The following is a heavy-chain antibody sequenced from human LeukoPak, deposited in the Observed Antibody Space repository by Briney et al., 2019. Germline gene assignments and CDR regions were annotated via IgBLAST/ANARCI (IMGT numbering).Heavy chain of an antibody. Sequence: ASVKVSCKASVYTFTSYGISWVRQAPAQGLEWVGWISAYNGNTNYAQKLQGRVTMTTDTSTSTAYMELRSLRSDDTAVYYCARDLPGEQQLVPATYYYYGMDVWGQGTTVTVSS. CDR2: ISAYNGNT. CDR1: VYTFTSYG. D-gene: IGHD6-13*01. V-gene: IGHV1-18*01. CDR3: ARDLPGEQQLVPATYYYYGMDV. J-gene: IGHJ6*02.